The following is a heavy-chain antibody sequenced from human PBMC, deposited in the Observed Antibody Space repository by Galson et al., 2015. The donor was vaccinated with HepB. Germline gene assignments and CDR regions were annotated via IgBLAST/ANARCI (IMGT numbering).Heavy chain of an antibody. Sequence: CAISGDSVSNNSAAWNWIRQSPSRGLEWLGRRYYRSKWYNDYAVSVKSRITINPDTSKSQFSLQLNSVTPEDTAVYYCAREIMIRGLTHWYFDLWGRGTLVTVSS. V-gene: IGHV6-1*01. CDR3: AREIMIRGLTHWYFDL. J-gene: IGHJ2*01. CDR2: RYYRSKWYN. D-gene: IGHD3-10*01. CDR1: GDSVSNNSAA.